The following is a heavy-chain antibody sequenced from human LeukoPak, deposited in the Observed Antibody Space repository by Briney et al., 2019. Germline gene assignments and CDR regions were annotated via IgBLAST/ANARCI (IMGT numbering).Heavy chain of an antibody. CDR3: AKDGHFGVA. CDR1: GFTVSTNY. Sequence: GGSLRLSCAVSGFTVSTNYWSWVRQARGEGLEWVSVIYRGGSSYYADSVKGRFTISRDNSKNTLYLQMNSLRAEDTAVYYCAKDGHFGVAGVQGTLVTVSS. CDR2: IYRGGSS. D-gene: IGHD3-3*01. J-gene: IGHJ4*02. V-gene: IGHV3-53*01.